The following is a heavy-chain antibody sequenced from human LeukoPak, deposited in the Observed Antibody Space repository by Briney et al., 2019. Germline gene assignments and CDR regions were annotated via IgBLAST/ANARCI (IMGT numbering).Heavy chain of an antibody. J-gene: IGHJ4*02. V-gene: IGHV3-7*01. CDR1: GLSFSSYW. CDR3: ARDRQLDY. CDR2: IKQDGSEK. D-gene: IGHD6-6*01. Sequence: GGSLRLSCAASGLSFSSYWMSWVRQAPGKGLEWVANIKQDGSEKYYVDSVKGRFTISRDNAKNSLYLQMNSLRAEDTAVYYCARDRQLDYWGQGTLVTVSS.